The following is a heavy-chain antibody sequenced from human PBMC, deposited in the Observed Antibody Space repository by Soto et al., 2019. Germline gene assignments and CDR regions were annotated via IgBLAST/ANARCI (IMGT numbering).Heavy chain of an antibody. CDR1: GFTFSDYY. D-gene: IGHD5-12*01. J-gene: IGHJ3*02. V-gene: IGHV3-11*01. Sequence: GESLKISCAASGFTFSDYYMSWIRQAPGKGLEWVSYISSSGSTISYADSVKGRFTISRDNAKNSLYLQMNSLRAEDTAVYYCARPRGYGFSHDAFDIWGLGTMVTVSS. CDR3: ARPRGYGFSHDAFDI. CDR2: ISSSGSTI.